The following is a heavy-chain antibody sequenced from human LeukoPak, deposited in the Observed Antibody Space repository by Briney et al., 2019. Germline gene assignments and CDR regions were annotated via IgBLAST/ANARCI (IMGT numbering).Heavy chain of an antibody. J-gene: IGHJ3*02. CDR2: IYYSGST. CDR1: GGSISSYY. CDR3: ARAKSLSAFDI. V-gene: IGHV4-59*01. Sequence: KASETLSLTCTVSGGSISSYYWSWIRQPPGKGLEWIGYIYYSGSTTYNPSLKSRATISVDTSKNQFSLKLSSVTAADTAVYYCARAKSLSAFDIWGQGTMVTVSS.